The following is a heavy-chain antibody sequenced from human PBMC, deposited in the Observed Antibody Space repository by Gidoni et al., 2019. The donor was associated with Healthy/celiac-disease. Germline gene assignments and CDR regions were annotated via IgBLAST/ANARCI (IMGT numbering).Heavy chain of an antibody. CDR1: GGSISSYY. CDR2: IYYSGST. J-gene: IGHJ4*02. Sequence: HVQLQESGPGLVKPSETLSLTCTVSGGSISSYYWSWIRQPPGKGLEWIGYIYYSGSTNSNPSLKRRVNISVDTSKNQFSLKLSSVTAADTAVYYCARGIQLWSYYFDYWGQGTLVTVSS. CDR3: ARGIQLWSYYFDY. V-gene: IGHV4-59*01. D-gene: IGHD5-18*01.